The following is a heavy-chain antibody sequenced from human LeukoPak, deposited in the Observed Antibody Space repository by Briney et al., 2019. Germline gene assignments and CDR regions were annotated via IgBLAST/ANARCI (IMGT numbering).Heavy chain of an antibody. CDR2: IIPIFGTA. V-gene: IGHV1-69*13. J-gene: IGHJ3*02. CDR1: GGTFSSYA. CDR3: ARENPSGYSSGWSGIGAFDI. Sequence: SVKVSCKASGGTFSSYAISWVRQAPGQGLEWMGGIIPIFGTANYAQKFQGRVTITADESTSTAYVELSSLRSEDTAVYYCARENPSGYSSGWSGIGAFDIWGQGTMVTVSS. D-gene: IGHD6-19*01.